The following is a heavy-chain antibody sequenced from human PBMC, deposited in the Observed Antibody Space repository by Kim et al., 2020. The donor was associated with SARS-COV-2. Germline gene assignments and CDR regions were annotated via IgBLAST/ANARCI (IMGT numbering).Heavy chain of an antibody. CDR2: IYYSGST. J-gene: IGHJ6*02. D-gene: IGHD1-26*01. Sequence: SETLSLTCTVSGGSISSYYWSWIRQPPGKGLEWIGYIYYSGSTNYNPSLKSRVTISVDTSKNQFSLKLSSVTAADTAVYYCARGGISWWELQRPGGMDVWGQGTTVTVSS. CDR3: ARGGISWWELQRPGGMDV. CDR1: GGSISSYY. V-gene: IGHV4-59*01.